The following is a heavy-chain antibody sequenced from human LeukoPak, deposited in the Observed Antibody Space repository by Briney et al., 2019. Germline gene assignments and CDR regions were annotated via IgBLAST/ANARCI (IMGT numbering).Heavy chain of an antibody. J-gene: IGHJ4*02. CDR1: GGSISSYY. D-gene: IGHD3-10*01. Sequence: SETLSLTCTVSGGSISSYYWSWIRQPPGKGLEWIGYIYYSGSTNYNPSLKSRVTISVDTSKNQFSLKLSSVTAADTAVYYCARVTSGEFADYWGQGTLVTVSS. CDR3: ARVTSGEFADY. V-gene: IGHV4-59*01. CDR2: IYYSGST.